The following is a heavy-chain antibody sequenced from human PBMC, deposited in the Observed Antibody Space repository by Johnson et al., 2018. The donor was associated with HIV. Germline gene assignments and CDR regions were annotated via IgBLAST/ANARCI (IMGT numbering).Heavy chain of an antibody. J-gene: IGHJ3*02. D-gene: IGHD6-13*01. V-gene: IGHV3-30*04. CDR3: ARGKGAAVGLDAFDI. CDR2: ISYDGSNK. Sequence: QVQLVESGGGLVKPGGSLSLSCAASGFTFSSYAMSWVRQAPGKGLEWVAVISYDGSNKYYADSVKGRFTISRDNSKNTLYLQMNSLRAEDTALYYCARGKGAAVGLDAFDIWGQGTMVTVSS. CDR1: GFTFSSYA.